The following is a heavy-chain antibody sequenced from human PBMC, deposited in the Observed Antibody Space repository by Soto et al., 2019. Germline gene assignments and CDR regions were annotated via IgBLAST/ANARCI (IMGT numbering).Heavy chain of an antibody. CDR3: AASCVGCGGFNYYGMDV. CDR1: GASISSGGYY. V-gene: IGHV4-31*03. J-gene: IGHJ6*02. Sequence: QVQLQESGPGLVKPSQTLSLTCSVSGASISSGGYYWNWIRQHPGKGLEWISYIDYSGTTYYNPSLKSRVTISVDTSKNQFSLKLSSVTAAATAVYYCAASCVGCGGFNYYGMDVWGQGTTVTVSS. D-gene: IGHD2-21*01. CDR2: IDYSGTT.